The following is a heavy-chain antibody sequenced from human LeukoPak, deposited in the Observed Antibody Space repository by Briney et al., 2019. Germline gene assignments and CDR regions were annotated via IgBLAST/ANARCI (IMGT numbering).Heavy chain of an antibody. CDR1: GGTFSSYA. V-gene: IGHV1-69*04. D-gene: IGHD4-17*01. Sequence: ASVKVSCKASGGTFSSYAISWVRQAPGPGLQWMGRIIPILGIANYAQKFQGRVTITADKSTSTAYVELSSLRSEDTAVYYCARDLLSTVTPENWFDPRGQGTLVTVSS. J-gene: IGHJ5*02. CDR3: ARDLLSTVTPENWFDP. CDR2: IIPILGIA.